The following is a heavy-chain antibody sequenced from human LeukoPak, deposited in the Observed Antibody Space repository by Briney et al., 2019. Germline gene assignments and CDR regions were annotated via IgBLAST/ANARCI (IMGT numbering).Heavy chain of an antibody. CDR2: IYWNDDK. D-gene: IGHD3-10*01. CDR1: GFSLSTSGVG. V-gene: IGHV2-5*01. J-gene: IGHJ3*02. Sequence: SGPTLVKPTQTLTLTCTFSGFSLSTSGVGVGWIRQPPGKALEWLALIYWNDDKRYSPSLKSRLTITKDTSKNQVVLTMTNMDPVDTATYYCAHRRFIPFMVRAPGAFDIWGQGTMVTVSS. CDR3: AHRRFIPFMVRAPGAFDI.